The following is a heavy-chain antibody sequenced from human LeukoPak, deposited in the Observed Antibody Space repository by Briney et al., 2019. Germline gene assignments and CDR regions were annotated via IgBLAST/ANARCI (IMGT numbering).Heavy chain of an antibody. D-gene: IGHD3-22*01. CDR2: ISGDGGST. CDR1: GFTFDDYA. V-gene: IGHV3-43*02. J-gene: IGHJ4*02. CDR3: AKDQIPSDYYDSSGYPMDY. Sequence: PGGSLRLSCAASGFTFDDYAMHWVRQAPGKGLEWVPLISGDGGSTYYADSVKGRFTISRDNSKNSLYLQMNSLRTEDTALYYCAKDQIPSDYYDSSGYPMDYWGQGTLVTVSS.